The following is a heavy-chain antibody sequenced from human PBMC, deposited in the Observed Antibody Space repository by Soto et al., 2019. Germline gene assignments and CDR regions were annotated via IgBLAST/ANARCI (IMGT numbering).Heavy chain of an antibody. Sequence: SETLSLTCNVSGDSISSGGYYWTWIRQHPEKGLEWIGYIYYTGSTYYNPSLKSRVSISVDTSKNQFSLKLSSVTAADAAVYYCARALRGLYGVLNTPTDYWGQGTLVTVSS. CDR2: IYYTGST. CDR1: GDSISSGGYY. D-gene: IGHD3-3*01. CDR3: ARALRGLYGVLNTPTDY. J-gene: IGHJ4*02. V-gene: IGHV4-31*03.